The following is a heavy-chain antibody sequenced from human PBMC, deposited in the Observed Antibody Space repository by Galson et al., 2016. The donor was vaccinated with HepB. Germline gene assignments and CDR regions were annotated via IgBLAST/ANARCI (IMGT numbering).Heavy chain of an antibody. CDR1: DGSISSSDLS. CDR3: ARAGLLTKASFAY. CDR2: VYRGRT. V-gene: IGHV4-39*01. Sequence: SETLSLTCSDGSISSSDLSWGWIRQPPGKGLEWIGTVYRGRTYYNPSLEGRVTIFVDMSTDLLSLKVTSLTAADTAVYYCARAGLLTKASFAYWGQGARVAVSS. D-gene: IGHD4-11*01. J-gene: IGHJ4*02.